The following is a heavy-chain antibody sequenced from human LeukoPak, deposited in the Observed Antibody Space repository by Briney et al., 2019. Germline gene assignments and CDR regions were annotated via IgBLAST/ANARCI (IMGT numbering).Heavy chain of an antibody. J-gene: IGHJ3*02. CDR2: IKQDGSEK. D-gene: IGHD6-13*01. CDR3: ARVKSSSSWPPGSDAFDI. Sequence: GGSLRLSCAASGFTFSSDWMSWVRQAPGKGLEWVANIKQDGSEKYYVDSVKGRFTISRDKAKNSLYLQMNSLRAEDTAVYYCARVKSSSSWPPGSDAFDIWGQGTMVTVSS. CDR1: GFTFSSDW. V-gene: IGHV3-7*01.